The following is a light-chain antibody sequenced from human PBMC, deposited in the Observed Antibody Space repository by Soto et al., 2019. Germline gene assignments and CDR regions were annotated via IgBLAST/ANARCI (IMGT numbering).Light chain of an antibody. CDR1: QSISSW. V-gene: IGKV1-5*03. CDR3: QQYKTYPLT. Sequence: DIQMTQSPFTLSGSVGDRVTITCRASQSISSWLAWYQQKPGKAPKLLIYKASSLERGVPSRFSGSGSGTEFTLTISSLQPDDFATYYCQQYKTYPLTFGGGTKVEIK. J-gene: IGKJ4*01. CDR2: KAS.